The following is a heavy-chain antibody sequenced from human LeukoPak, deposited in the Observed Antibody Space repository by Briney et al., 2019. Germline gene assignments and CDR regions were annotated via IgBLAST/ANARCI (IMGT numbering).Heavy chain of an antibody. J-gene: IGHJ4*02. V-gene: IGHV3-53*01. Sequence: GGPLRLSCAASGLTVSSNCMSWVRQAPGKGLEWVSFIYSGGNTYYADSVKGRFTISRDNSKNTVHLQMNSLRAEDTAMYYCARRAGDYSHPYDYWGQGTLVTVSS. CDR1: GLTVSSNC. CDR3: ARRAGDYSHPYDY. D-gene: IGHD3-22*01. CDR2: IYSGGNT.